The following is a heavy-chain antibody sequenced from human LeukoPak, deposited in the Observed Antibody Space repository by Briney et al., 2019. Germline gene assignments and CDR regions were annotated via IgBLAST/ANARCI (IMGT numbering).Heavy chain of an antibody. CDR2: IDRSGTYV. CDR3: TRDSPPDY. V-gene: IGHV3-21*06. J-gene: IGHJ4*02. CDR1: GFIFSTYS. Sequence: GGSLRLSCVASGFIFSTYSMNWVRQAPGRGLEWVSSIDRSGTYVYYADSVKGRFTISRDNAKNSLYLQMNSLRAEDTAIYYCTRDSPPDYWGQGTLVTVSS.